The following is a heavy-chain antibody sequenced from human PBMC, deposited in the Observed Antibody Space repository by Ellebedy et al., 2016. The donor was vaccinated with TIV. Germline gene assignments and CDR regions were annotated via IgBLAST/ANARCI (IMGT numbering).Heavy chain of an antibody. J-gene: IGHJ4*01. CDR3: LKASSFEY. CDR2: IRYDDSKK. Sequence: GESLKISCAASGFKFRSYGMHWVRQAPGKGLEWVAFIRYDDSKKDYTDSVKGRFTISRDNSNDILYLQMNDLRSEDTAVYYCLKASSFEYWGQGTLVTVSS. V-gene: IGHV3-30*02. CDR1: GFKFRSYG.